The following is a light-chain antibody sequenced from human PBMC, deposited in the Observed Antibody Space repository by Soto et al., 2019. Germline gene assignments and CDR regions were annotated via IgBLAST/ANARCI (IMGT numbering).Light chain of an antibody. CDR2: GAS. CDR3: HQYGSSPWT. CDR1: QSVSSSY. J-gene: IGKJ1*01. Sequence: IGLTQSPGTLSLSQGERATLSCRASQSVSSSYLAWSQQKPGQAPRLLIYGASSRATGIPDRFSGSGSGTDFTLTISRLEPEDFAVYFCHQYGSSPWTFGQGTKVDNK. V-gene: IGKV3-20*01.